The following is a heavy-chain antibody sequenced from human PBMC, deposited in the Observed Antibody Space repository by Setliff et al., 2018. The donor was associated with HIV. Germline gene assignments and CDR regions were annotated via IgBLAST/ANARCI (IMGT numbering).Heavy chain of an antibody. CDR1: GGSIRTGNYY. V-gene: IGHV4-39*01. CDR2: MFYTGSA. D-gene: IGHD3-22*01. J-gene: IGHJ4*02. CDR3: AAGLHYYDSTGYPLTFDY. Sequence: PSETLSLTCTVSGGSIRTGNYYWNWIRQPAGKGLEWIGTMFYTGSAYYTPSLKSRVTISVDTSKNQFSLKLSSVTAADTAVYYCAAGLHYYDSTGYPLTFDYWGQGALVTVSS.